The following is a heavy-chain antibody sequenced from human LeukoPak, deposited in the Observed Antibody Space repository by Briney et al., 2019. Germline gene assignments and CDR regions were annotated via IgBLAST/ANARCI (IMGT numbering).Heavy chain of an antibody. CDR1: GFTFSSYA. J-gene: IGHJ4*02. CDR3: AKMSRAFYGSGSYIGDY. D-gene: IGHD3-10*01. V-gene: IGHV3-23*01. Sequence: GGSLRLSCAASGFTFSSYALTWVRQPPGKGLEWVSAISGSGGSTYYADSVKGRFTISRDNSKNTLYLQMNSLRAEDTAVYYCAKMSRAFYGSGSYIGDYWGQGTLVTVSS. CDR2: ISGSGGST.